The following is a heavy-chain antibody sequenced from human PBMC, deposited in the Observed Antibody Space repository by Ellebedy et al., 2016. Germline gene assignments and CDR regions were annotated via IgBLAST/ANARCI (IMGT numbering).Heavy chain of an antibody. CDR1: GFTVSSNY. D-gene: IGHD3-3*01. Sequence: GESLKISXAASGFTVSSNYMSWVRQAPGKGLEWVSAISGSGGSTNYADSVKGRFTISRDNAKNSLYLQMNSLRAEDTAVYYCARVEWREAAEIDYWGQGTLVTVSS. CDR2: ISGSGGST. CDR3: ARVEWREAAEIDY. V-gene: IGHV3-11*05. J-gene: IGHJ4*02.